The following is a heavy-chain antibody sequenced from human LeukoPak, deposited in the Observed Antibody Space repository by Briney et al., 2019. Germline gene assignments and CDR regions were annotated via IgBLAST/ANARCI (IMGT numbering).Heavy chain of an antibody. Sequence: GESLRLSCAASGFTFSGSAMHWVRRASGKGLEWVGRIRSKTYNYATAYAASVKGRFTISRDDSKNTAYLQMNSLKTEDTALYYCTRGQVSPDAFDIWGQGTMVTVSS. V-gene: IGHV3-73*01. CDR2: IRSKTYNYAT. CDR1: GFTFSGSA. CDR3: TRGQVSPDAFDI. D-gene: IGHD3-22*01. J-gene: IGHJ3*02.